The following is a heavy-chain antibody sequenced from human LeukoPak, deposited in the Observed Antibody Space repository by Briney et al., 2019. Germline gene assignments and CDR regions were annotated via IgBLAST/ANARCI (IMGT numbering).Heavy chain of an antibody. CDR1: GYTFTGYY. D-gene: IGHD3-22*01. Sequence: ASVKVSCKASGYTFTGYYMHWVRQAPGQGLEWMGWINPNSGGTNYAQKFQGRVTMTRDTSISTAYMELSRLVSYDTARYYCVRGFIPTKVVNVGYDYWGQGTLVTVSS. CDR2: INPNSGGT. CDR3: VRGFIPTKVVNVGYDY. J-gene: IGHJ4*02. V-gene: IGHV1-2*02.